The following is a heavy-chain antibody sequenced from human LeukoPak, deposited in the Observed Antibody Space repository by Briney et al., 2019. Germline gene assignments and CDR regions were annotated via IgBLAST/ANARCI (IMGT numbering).Heavy chain of an antibody. CDR1: GFTFSDYY. CDR3: TSGSSSVGY. J-gene: IGHJ4*02. CDR2: ISISGTTT. V-gene: IGHV3-11*01. Sequence: GGSLRLSCAASGFTFSDYYMTWIRQTPGKGLEWVSYISISGTTTFYVDSVKGRFTISRDNAKNSLYLQMSSLRADDTAVYYCTSGSSSVGYWGQGTLVTVSS. D-gene: IGHD6-6*01.